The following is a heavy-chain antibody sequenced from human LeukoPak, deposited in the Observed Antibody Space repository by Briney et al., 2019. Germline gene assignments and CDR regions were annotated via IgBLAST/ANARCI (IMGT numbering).Heavy chain of an antibody. CDR3: ARSELGRGIYFDY. Sequence: SETLSLTCTVSGGSISTYYCSWIRQPPGKGLEWIGYIYYSGSTNYNPSLKSRVTISVDTSKNQFSLKLSSLTAADTAVYYCARSELGRGIYFDYWGQGTLVTVSS. CDR1: GGSISTYY. CDR2: IYYSGST. J-gene: IGHJ4*02. V-gene: IGHV4-59*01. D-gene: IGHD7-27*01.